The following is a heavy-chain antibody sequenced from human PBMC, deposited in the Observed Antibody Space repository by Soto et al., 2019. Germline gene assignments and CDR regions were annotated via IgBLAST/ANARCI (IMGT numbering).Heavy chain of an antibody. V-gene: IGHV2-5*02. CDR2: IYWDDDK. Sequence: QITLEESGPTLVKPTQTLTLTCSFSGFSLSTRGVGVGWFRQPPGRALEWLALIYWDDDKRYSPSLQSRLTITRENSRTRVVRTMTNMDPVDTATYYCAHRPYGYKYYFDYWGQGTLVTVAS. CDR3: AHRPYGYKYYFDY. D-gene: IGHD5-18*01. CDR1: GFSLSTRGVG. J-gene: IGHJ4*02.